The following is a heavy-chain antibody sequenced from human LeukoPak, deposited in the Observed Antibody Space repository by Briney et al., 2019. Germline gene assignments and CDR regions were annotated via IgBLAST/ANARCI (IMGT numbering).Heavy chain of an antibody. CDR3: ARASGKPNLSSHWYGGLGD. V-gene: IGHV1-8*01. CDR2: MNPNSGNT. D-gene: IGHD6-13*01. Sequence: ASVKVSCKASGYTFTSYDINWVRQATGQGLEWMGWMNPNSGNTGYAQKFQGRVTMTRDTSPSTAYMELRSLRSDDTAVYYCARASGKPNLSSHWYGGLGDWGPGTLVTVSS. CDR1: GYTFTSYD. J-gene: IGHJ4*02.